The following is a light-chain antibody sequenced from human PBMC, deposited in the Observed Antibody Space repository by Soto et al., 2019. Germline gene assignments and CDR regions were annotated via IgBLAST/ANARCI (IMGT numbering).Light chain of an antibody. CDR2: ENN. J-gene: IGLJ1*01. CDR3: GTWDSSLSAWV. V-gene: IGLV1-51*02. Sequence: QSVLTQPPSVAAAPGQKGTISCSGSSSNIGNNYVSWYQQLPGTAPKLLIYENNKRPSGIPDRFSGSKSGTSATLGITRLQTGHEDDYYCGTWDSSLSAWVFGTGTKLTVL. CDR1: SSNIGNNY.